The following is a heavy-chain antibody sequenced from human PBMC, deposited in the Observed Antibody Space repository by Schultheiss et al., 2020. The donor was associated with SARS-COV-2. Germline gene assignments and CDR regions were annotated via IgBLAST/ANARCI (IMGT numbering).Heavy chain of an antibody. CDR2: INPNSGGT. V-gene: IGHV1-2*02. CDR3: AKKQGSGSYNYYYYGMDV. D-gene: IGHD3-10*01. J-gene: IGHJ6*02. Sequence: ASVKVSCKASGYTFTGYYMHWVRQAPGQGLEWMGWINPNSGGTNYAQKFQGRVTMTRDTSISTAYMELSRLRSDDTAVYYCAKKQGSGSYNYYYYGMDVWGQGTTVTVSS. CDR1: GYTFTGYY.